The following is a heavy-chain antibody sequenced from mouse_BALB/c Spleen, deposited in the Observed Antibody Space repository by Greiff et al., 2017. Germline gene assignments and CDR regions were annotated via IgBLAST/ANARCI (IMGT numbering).Heavy chain of an antibody. J-gene: IGHJ1*01. Sequence: EVQLQQSGAELVKPGASVKLSCTASGFNIKDTYMHWVKQRPEQGLEWIGRIDPANGNTKYDPKFQGKATITADTSSNTAYLQLSSLTSEDTAVYYCASQEGSSYWYFDVWGAGTTVTVSS. CDR3: ASQEGSSYWYFDV. CDR1: GFNIKDTY. CDR2: IDPANGNT. V-gene: IGHV14-3*02. D-gene: IGHD1-1*01.